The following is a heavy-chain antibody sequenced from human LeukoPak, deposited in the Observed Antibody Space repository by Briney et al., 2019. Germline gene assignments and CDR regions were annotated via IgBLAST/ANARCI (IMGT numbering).Heavy chain of an antibody. J-gene: IGHJ4*02. CDR2: INHSGST. CDR1: GGSFSGYY. V-gene: IGHV4-34*01. Sequence: SETLSLTCAVYGGSFSGYYWSWIRQPPGKGLDWIGEINHSGSTNYNPSLKSRVTISVDTSKNQFSLKLSSVTAADTAVYYCARGLRQLVRSWHYWGQGTLVTVSS. CDR3: ARGLRQLVRSWHY. D-gene: IGHD6-6*01.